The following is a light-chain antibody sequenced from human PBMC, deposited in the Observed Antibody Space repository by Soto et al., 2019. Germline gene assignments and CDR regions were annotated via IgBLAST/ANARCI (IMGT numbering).Light chain of an antibody. CDR3: QQYYNWPRT. CDR1: QSLGSD. V-gene: IGKV3-15*01. J-gene: IGKJ1*01. Sequence: IGVNPSPSTPALSPGDTGPLLRMASQSLGSDLAWYQQKPGQAPRLLIFGASARPTGIPARISGSGSGTEFTLTISSLRSEDFAVYFCQQYYNWPRTFGQGTKVDIK. CDR2: GAS.